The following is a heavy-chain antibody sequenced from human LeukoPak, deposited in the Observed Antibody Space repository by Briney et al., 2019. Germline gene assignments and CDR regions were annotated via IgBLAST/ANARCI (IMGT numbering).Heavy chain of an antibody. CDR2: IYHSGST. D-gene: IGHD1-26*01. J-gene: IGHJ4*02. V-gene: IGHV4-30-2*01. CDR1: GFTFSSYA. CDR3: ARHGIGSPFDY. Sequence: LRLSCAASGFTFSSYAMSWVRQAPGKGLEWIGYIYHSGSTYYNPSLKSRVTISVDRSKNQFSLKLSSVTAADTAVYYCARHGIGSPFDYWGQGTLVTVSS.